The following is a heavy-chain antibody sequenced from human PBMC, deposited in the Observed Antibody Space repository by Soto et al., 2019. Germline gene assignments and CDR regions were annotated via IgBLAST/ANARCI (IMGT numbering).Heavy chain of an antibody. Sequence: ASVKVSCKASGYTFTSYGISWVRQAPGQGLEWMGWISAYNGNTNYAQKLQGRVTMTTDTSTSTAYMELRSLRSDDTAVYYCATSLPGGYRRGDDAFDIWGQGTMVTVSS. D-gene: IGHD3-10*01. CDR1: GYTFTSYG. J-gene: IGHJ3*02. CDR2: ISAYNGNT. CDR3: ATSLPGGYRRGDDAFDI. V-gene: IGHV1-18*01.